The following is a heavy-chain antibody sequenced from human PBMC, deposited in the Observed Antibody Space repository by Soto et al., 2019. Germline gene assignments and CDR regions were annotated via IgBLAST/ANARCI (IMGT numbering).Heavy chain of an antibody. J-gene: IGHJ4*02. Sequence: QLQLQESGSGLVKPSQTLSLTCAVSGGSISSGGYSWSWIRQPPGKGLEWIGYIYHSGSTYYNPSLXRXPXIXXDRSKHQFSLTVSCVTAADAAVYYCAAGGGPPRYYWGQGTLVTVSS. CDR3: AAGGGPPRYY. V-gene: IGHV4-30-2*01. CDR2: IYHSGST. CDR1: GGSISSGGYS. D-gene: IGHD1-26*01.